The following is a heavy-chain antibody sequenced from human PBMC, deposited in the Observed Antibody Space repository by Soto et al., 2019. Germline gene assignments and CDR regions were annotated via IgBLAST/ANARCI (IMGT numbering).Heavy chain of an antibody. CDR3: ATAYVYDFENSNYYRDAFDI. CDR1: GYSFTTYW. D-gene: IGHD3-22*01. CDR2: MYPDDSDI. V-gene: IGHV5-51*01. Sequence: PGESLKISCKGYGYSFTTYWIGWVRQMPGKGLEWMAIMYPDDSDIRYSPSFEAHVTISADKSTSTAFLQWSSLKASDTAMYYCATAYVYDFENSNYYRDAFDIWGQGTLVT. J-gene: IGHJ3*02.